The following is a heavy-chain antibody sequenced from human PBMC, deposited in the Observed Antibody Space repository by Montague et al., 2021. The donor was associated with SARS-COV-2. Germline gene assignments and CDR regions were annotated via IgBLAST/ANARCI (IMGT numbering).Heavy chain of an antibody. J-gene: IGHJ3*02. Sequence: SETLSLTCTVSGGSISSSSYYWGWIRQPPGKGLEWIGSIYYSGSTYYNPSLKSRVNISVDTSKNQFSLKLSSVTAADTAVYYCASPTYYYDSSGSDAFDIWGQGTMVTVSS. V-gene: IGHV4-39*01. CDR3: ASPTYYYDSSGSDAFDI. CDR1: GGSISSSSYY. CDR2: IYYSGST. D-gene: IGHD3-22*01.